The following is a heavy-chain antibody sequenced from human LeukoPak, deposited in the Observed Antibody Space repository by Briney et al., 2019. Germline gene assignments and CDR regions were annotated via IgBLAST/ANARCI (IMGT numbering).Heavy chain of an antibody. CDR3: AKGWTAVGS. CDR2: ISGGSEST. J-gene: IGHJ5*02. D-gene: IGHD1-26*01. CDR1: GFTFSIYA. Sequence: PGGSLRLSCVASGFTFSIYAMTWVRQAPGKGLEWVSGISGGSESTYYADSAKGRFTISRDNSKNTLYMEMNNLRGADTAVYYCAKGWTAVGSWGQGTRVTVSS. V-gene: IGHV3-23*01.